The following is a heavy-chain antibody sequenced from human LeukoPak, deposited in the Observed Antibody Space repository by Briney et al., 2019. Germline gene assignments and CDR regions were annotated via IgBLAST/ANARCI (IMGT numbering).Heavy chain of an antibody. J-gene: IGHJ3*02. CDR3: AIHANRGAFDI. Sequence: SETLSLTCTVSGGSISSYYWSWIRQPPGKGLEWIGYIYYSGSTYYNPSLKSRVTISVDTSKNQFSLKLSSVTAADTAVYYYAIHANRGAFDIWGQGTMVTVSS. CDR2: IYYSGST. D-gene: IGHD1-14*01. CDR1: GGSISSYY. V-gene: IGHV4-59*04.